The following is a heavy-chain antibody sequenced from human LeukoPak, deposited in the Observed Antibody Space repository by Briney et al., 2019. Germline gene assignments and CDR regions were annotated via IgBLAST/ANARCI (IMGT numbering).Heavy chain of an antibody. D-gene: IGHD3-9*01. V-gene: IGHV3-74*01. CDR3: ARSLVLRYFDWLSENWFDP. CDR1: GFTFSSYW. J-gene: IGHJ5*02. Sequence: PGGSLRLSCAASGFTFSSYWMHWVRQAPGKGLVWVSRINSDGSSTSYADSVKGRFTISRDNAKNTLYLQMNSLRAEDTAVYYCARSLVLRYFDWLSENWFDPWGQGTLVTVSS. CDR2: INSDGSST.